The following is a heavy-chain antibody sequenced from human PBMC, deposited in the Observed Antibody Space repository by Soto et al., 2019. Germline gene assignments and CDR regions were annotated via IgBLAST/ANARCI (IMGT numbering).Heavy chain of an antibody. V-gene: IGHV3-48*01. CDR3: ARDRGGTYYDFWSGVYYFDY. J-gene: IGHJ4*02. CDR2: ISSSSSTI. D-gene: IGHD3-3*01. Sequence: EVQLVESGGGLVQPGGSLRLSCAASGFTFSSYSMNWVRQAPEKGLEWVSYISSSSSTIYYADSVKGRFTISRDNAKNSLYLQMNSLRAEDTAVYYCARDRGGTYYDFWSGVYYFDYWGQGTLVTVSS. CDR1: GFTFSSYS.